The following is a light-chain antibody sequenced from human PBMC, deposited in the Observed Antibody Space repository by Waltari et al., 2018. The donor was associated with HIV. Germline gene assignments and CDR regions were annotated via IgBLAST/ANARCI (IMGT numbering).Light chain of an antibody. CDR2: GAS. Sequence: EIVLMQSPGTLSLSPGERATLSCRATQSVSSSLLAWYQQKPGQAPRLLIYGASTRATGIPDRFSGSGSGTDFTLTISRLEPEDFAVYYCQHHRSSQGFTFGPGTKVDIK. CDR1: QSVSSSL. CDR3: QHHRSSQGFT. V-gene: IGKV3-20*01. J-gene: IGKJ3*01.